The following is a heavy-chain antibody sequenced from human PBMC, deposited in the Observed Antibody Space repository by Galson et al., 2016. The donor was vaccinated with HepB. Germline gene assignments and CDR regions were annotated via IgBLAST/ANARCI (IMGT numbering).Heavy chain of an antibody. V-gene: IGHV3-7*03. CDR1: GFTFNTYW. J-gene: IGHJ4*02. CDR2: IKQDGSEK. CDR3: ARRLAAAGTGLWDY. D-gene: IGHD6-13*01. Sequence: SLRLSCAASGFTFNTYWMSWVRQAPGKGLEWVANIKQDGSEKYYVDSVKGRFTISRDNAKNSLYLQMNSLRAEDTAVYHCARRLAAAGTGLWDYWGQGTLVTVSS.